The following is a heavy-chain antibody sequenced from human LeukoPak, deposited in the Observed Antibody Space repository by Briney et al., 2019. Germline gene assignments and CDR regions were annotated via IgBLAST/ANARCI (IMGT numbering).Heavy chain of an antibody. D-gene: IGHD6-13*01. V-gene: IGHV4-4*07. J-gene: IGHJ6*03. Sequence: SETLSLTCTVSGGSISSYYWSWIRQPAGKGLEWIGRIYTSGSTNYNPSLKSRVTMSVDTSKNQYSLKLSSVTAADTAVYYCARGEVDSSSWYRPRYYYMDVWGKGTTVTISS. CDR2: IYTSGST. CDR3: ARGEVDSSSWYRPRYYYMDV. CDR1: GGSISSYY.